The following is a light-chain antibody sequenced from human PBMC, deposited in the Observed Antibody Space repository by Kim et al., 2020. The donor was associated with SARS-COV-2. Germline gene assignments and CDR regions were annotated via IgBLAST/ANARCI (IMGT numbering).Light chain of an antibody. V-gene: IGKV1-39*01. Sequence: DIQMTQSPSSLSASVGDRVTITCRASQSVSNYLNWYQQKPGKPPQLLIYATSNLQTGVPSRFSGSASGTNFTLTVNSLQPEDFATYICQQTYTTPWTFGRGTKVDIK. CDR1: QSVSNY. J-gene: IGKJ1*01. CDR2: ATS. CDR3: QQTYTTPWT.